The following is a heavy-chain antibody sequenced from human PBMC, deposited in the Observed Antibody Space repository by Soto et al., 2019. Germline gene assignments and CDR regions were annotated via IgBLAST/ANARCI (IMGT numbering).Heavy chain of an antibody. D-gene: IGHD1-26*01. CDR1: GYTFTSYG. J-gene: IGHJ4*02. CDR2: ISAYSGGT. CDR3: ARDRGEVAATTLYYFDY. V-gene: IGHV1-18*01. Sequence: ASVKVSCKASGYTFTSYGISWVRQAPGQGLEWMGWISAYSGGTEYAQKFQGWVTMTRDTSISTAYLELSSLKSDDTAVYYCARDRGEVAATTLYYFDYWGQGTLVTVSS.